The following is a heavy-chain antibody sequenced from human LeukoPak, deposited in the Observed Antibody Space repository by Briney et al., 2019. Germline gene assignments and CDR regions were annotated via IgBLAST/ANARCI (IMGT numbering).Heavy chain of an antibody. CDR2: IIPIFGTA. J-gene: IGHJ4*02. CDR3: ARASSGYYYSSDY. CDR1: GGTFSSYA. V-gene: IGHV1-69*05. D-gene: IGHD3-22*01. Sequence: GASVKVSCKASGGTFSSYAISWVRQAPGQGLEWMGGIIPIFGTANYAQKFQGRVTITTDESTSTAYKELSSLRSEDRAVYYCARASSGYYYSSDYWGQGTLVTVSS.